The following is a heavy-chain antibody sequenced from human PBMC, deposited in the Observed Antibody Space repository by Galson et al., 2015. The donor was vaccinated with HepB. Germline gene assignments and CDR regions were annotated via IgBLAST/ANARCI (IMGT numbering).Heavy chain of an antibody. J-gene: IGHJ6*02. CDR2: IWYDGSNK. CDR3: ARDDGDFGDSYYHYGMDV. CDR1: GFTFSNYA. V-gene: IGHV3-33*01. D-gene: IGHD4-17*01. Sequence: SLRLSCAASGFTFSNYAMHWVRQAPGKGLEWVAVIWYDGSNKYYADSVKGRFTISRDNSKNTLYLQMNSLRTEDTAVYFCARDDGDFGDSYYHYGMDVWGQGTTVTVSS.